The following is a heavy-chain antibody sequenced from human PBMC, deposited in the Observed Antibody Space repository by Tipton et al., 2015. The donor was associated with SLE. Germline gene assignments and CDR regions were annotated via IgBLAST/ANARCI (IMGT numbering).Heavy chain of an antibody. D-gene: IGHD3-22*01. CDR2: INPNSGGT. Sequence: QLVQSGAEVKKPGASVKVSCKASGYTFTGYYMHWVRQAPGQGLEWMGRINPNSGGTNYAQKFQGRVTMTRDTSISTAYMELSRLRSDDTAVYYCARVDYYESSGYYCDAFDIWGQGTMVTVSS. CDR1: GYTFTGYY. CDR3: ARVDYYESSGYYCDAFDI. V-gene: IGHV1-2*06. J-gene: IGHJ3*02.